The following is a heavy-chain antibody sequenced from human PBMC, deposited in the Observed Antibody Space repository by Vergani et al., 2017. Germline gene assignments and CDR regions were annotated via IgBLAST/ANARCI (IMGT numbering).Heavy chain of an antibody. Sequence: EVQVVESGGGLVQPGGSLRLSCAASGFIFSDHYMDWVRQAPGKGLEWVGRIRNKANDYTTQYDASVKGRFTISRDDSKSYLYLQMNSLQTEDTALYYCVRVKGSNWNDHLYDIWGQGTLVTVSS. CDR3: VRVKGSNWNDHLYDI. D-gene: IGHD1-1*01. CDR1: GFIFSDHY. J-gene: IGHJ3*02. CDR2: IRNKANDYTT. V-gene: IGHV3-72*01.